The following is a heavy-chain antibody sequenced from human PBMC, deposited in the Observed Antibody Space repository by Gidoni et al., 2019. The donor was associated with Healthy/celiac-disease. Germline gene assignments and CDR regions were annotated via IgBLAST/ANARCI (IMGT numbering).Heavy chain of an antibody. V-gene: IGHV3-30-3*01. CDR1: GFPFSSYA. CDR3: ARDVGATATTGGLFDY. Sequence: QVQLVESGGGVVQPGRSLSRSCAASGFPFSSYAMHWVRQAPGKGLEWVAVISYDGSNKYYADSVKGRFTISRDNSKNTLYLQMNSLRAEDTAVYYCARDVGATATTGGLFDYWGQGTLVTVSS. CDR2: ISYDGSNK. J-gene: IGHJ4*02. D-gene: IGHD1-26*01.